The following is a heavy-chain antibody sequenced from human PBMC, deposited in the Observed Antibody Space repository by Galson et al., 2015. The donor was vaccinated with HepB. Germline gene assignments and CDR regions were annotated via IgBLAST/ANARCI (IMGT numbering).Heavy chain of an antibody. CDR1: GGSISIYY. D-gene: IGHD3-16*02. J-gene: IGHJ6*02. CDR3: ARALGGSYFYALDV. V-gene: IGHV4-59*08. CDR2: IYHSGST. Sequence: ETLSLTCTVSGGSISIYYWSWIRQPPGKQLEWIGYIYHSGSTNYNPSLRSRVTISVDTSKNQFSLKLSSVTAADTALYYCARALGGSYFYALDVWGQGTTVAVSS.